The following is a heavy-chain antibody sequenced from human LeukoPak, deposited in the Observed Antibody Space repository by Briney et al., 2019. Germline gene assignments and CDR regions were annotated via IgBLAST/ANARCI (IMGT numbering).Heavy chain of an antibody. V-gene: IGHV1-2*02. Sequence: ASVKVSFKASGYTFTVYYLHWVRQAPGQGIEWMGWINPNTGGTKYAQKFQGRVTMTRDTSISTAYMEVTRLTSNDTAVYYCARALVPAAQRLSSWGQGTLVTVSS. CDR3: ARALVPAAQRLSS. CDR1: GYTFTVYY. CDR2: INPNTGGT. D-gene: IGHD2-2*01. J-gene: IGHJ5*02.